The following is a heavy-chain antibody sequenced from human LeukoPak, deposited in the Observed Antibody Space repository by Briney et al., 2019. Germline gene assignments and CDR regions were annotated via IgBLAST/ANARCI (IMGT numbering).Heavy chain of an antibody. D-gene: IGHD6-19*01. Sequence: ASVTVSCKASGYTFTSYYMHWVRQAPGQGLEWMGIINPSGGSTSYAQKFQGRVTMTRDTSTSTVYMELSSLRSEDTAVYYCARGYSSGWDLDYYGMDVWGKGTTVTVSS. CDR2: INPSGGST. CDR3: ARGYSSGWDLDYYGMDV. CDR1: GYTFTSYY. J-gene: IGHJ6*04. V-gene: IGHV1-46*01.